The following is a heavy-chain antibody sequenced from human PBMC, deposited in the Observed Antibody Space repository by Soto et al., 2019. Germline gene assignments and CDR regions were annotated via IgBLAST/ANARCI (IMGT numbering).Heavy chain of an antibody. CDR2: IYYSGST. CDR3: ARGITMVRGPNWFDP. D-gene: IGHD3-10*01. V-gene: IGHV4-61*01. J-gene: IGHJ5*02. CDR1: GGSVSSGSYY. Sequence: SETLSLTCAVYGGSVSSGSYYWSWIRQPPGKGLEWIGYIYYSGSTNYNPSLKSRVTISVDTSKNQFSLKLSSVTAADTAVYYCARGITMVRGPNWFDPWGQGTLVTVSS.